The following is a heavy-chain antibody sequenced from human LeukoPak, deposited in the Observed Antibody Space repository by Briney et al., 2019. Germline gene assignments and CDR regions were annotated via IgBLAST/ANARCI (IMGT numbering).Heavy chain of an antibody. CDR3: AKDTSIGRYCTNGVCSPFDY. Sequence: GGSLRLSCAASGFTFSSYAMSWVRQAAGKRLEWISAISDSGGSTYDADSVKGRFTISRDNSKNTLYLQMNSLRAEDTAVYYCAKDTSIGRYCTNGVCSPFDYWGQGTLVTVSS. J-gene: IGHJ4*02. D-gene: IGHD2-8*01. V-gene: IGHV3-23*01. CDR2: ISDSGGST. CDR1: GFTFSSYA.